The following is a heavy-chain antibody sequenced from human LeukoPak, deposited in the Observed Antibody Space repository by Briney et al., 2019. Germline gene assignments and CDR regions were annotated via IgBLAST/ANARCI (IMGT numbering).Heavy chain of an antibody. V-gene: IGHV5-51*01. CDR3: ASEYCSGGNCYFDY. Sequence: QPMKISCKGSEYSFATYGIGWVGQGRGQGLDWMGIIFPGDSDTRYSPSFQGQVTISADKSISTAYLQWSSLKASDTAIYYCASEYCSGGNCYFDYWGQGTLVTVSS. D-gene: IGHD2-15*01. CDR1: EYSFATYG. J-gene: IGHJ4*02. CDR2: IFPGDSDT.